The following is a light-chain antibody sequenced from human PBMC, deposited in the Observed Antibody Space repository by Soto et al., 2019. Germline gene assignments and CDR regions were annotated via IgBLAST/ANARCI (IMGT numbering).Light chain of an antibody. J-gene: IGKJ1*01. CDR1: QSVSSY. CDR2: DAS. Sequence: EIVLTQSPATLSLSPGERATLSCRASQSVSSYLAWYQQKPCQAPRLLLYDASNRSTSIPARFSGSGSGTDFTLTISSLEPEDFAVYYCQQRSNWPRTFGQGTKVEIK. V-gene: IGKV3-11*01. CDR3: QQRSNWPRT.